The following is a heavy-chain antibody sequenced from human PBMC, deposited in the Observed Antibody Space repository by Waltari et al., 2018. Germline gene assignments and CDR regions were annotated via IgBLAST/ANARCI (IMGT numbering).Heavy chain of an antibody. Sequence: QVQLVQSGTEVKKPGSSVKVSCQASGGTFSSYVINWVRQTPGQGVEWMGRFTPILETTNHAHKFRDGHASTADESTATAYMEQATLRPDDTAVYYCATDSTSSSHLESWGQGTLVTVSS. D-gene: IGHD6-6*01. CDR3: ATDSTSSSHLES. CDR1: GGTFSSYV. CDR2: FTPILETT. J-gene: IGHJ4*02. V-gene: IGHV1-69*01.